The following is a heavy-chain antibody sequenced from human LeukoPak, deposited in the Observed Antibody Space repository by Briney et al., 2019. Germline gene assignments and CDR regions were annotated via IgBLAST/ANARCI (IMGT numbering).Heavy chain of an antibody. D-gene: IGHD1-26*01. V-gene: IGHV3-30*02. CDR2: ILYDGSNN. CDR1: GFTFSSYG. CDR3: AKDGHGTLDY. Sequence: GGSLRLSCAASGFTFSSYGMHWFRQAPGKGLEWVAFILYDGSNNYYADSVKGRSTISRDNSKNTLYLQMNSLRTEDTAVYYCAKDGHGTLDYWGQGTLVTVSS. J-gene: IGHJ4*02.